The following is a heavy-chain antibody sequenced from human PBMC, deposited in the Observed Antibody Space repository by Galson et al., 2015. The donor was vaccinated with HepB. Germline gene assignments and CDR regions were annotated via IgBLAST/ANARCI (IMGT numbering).Heavy chain of an antibody. CDR3: ARDRYSYALDYYYGMDV. V-gene: IGHV1-69*04. Sequence: SVKVSCKASGGTFSSYAISWVRQAPGQGLEWMGRIIPILGIANYAQKFQGRVTITADKSTSTAYMELSSLRSEDTAVYYCARDRYSYALDYYYGMDVWGQGTTVTVSS. CDR2: IIPILGIA. J-gene: IGHJ6*02. CDR1: GGTFSSYA. D-gene: IGHD5-18*01.